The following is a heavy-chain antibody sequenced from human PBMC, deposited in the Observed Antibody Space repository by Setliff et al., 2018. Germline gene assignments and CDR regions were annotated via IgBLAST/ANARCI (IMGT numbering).Heavy chain of an antibody. CDR1: GYSFTSYW. Sequence: LGESLKISCKGSGYSFTSYWISWVRQMPGKGLEWMGRIDPSDSYTNYSPSFQGQVTISGDKSVSTAYLQWSSLKASDTAMYYCARIRRDIVVVVGATPDYYDYMDVWGKGTTVTVSS. D-gene: IGHD2-15*01. CDR2: IDPSDSYT. J-gene: IGHJ6*03. V-gene: IGHV5-10-1*01. CDR3: ARIRRDIVVVVGATPDYYDYMDV.